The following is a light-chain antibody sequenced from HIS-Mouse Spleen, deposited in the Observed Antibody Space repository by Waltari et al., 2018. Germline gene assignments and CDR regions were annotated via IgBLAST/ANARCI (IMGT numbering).Light chain of an antibody. CDR3: IQALQTPST. Sequence: DIVMTQSPLSLPVTPGEPASIPCRSSQSLLHSNGYNYLDWYLQKPGQSPQLLIYLGSNRASGVPDRFSGSGSGTDFTLKISRVEAEDVGVYYCIQALQTPSTFGGGTKVEIK. J-gene: IGKJ4*01. CDR1: QSLLHSNGYNY. CDR2: LGS. V-gene: IGKV2-28*01.